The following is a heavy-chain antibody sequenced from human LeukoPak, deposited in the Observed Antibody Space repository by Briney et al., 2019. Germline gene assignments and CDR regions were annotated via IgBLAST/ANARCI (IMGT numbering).Heavy chain of an antibody. CDR1: GFTFSNYS. CDR2: ISYDGRNK. J-gene: IGHJ4*02. Sequence: GGSLRLSCAASGFTFSNYSMTWVRQAPGKGLEWVAVISYDGRNKYYADSVKGRFTVSRDNSKNTLYLQMNSLRAEDTAVYYCASHWAQQVVSDYWGQGTLVTVSS. V-gene: IGHV3-30*03. CDR3: ASHWAQQVVSDY. D-gene: IGHD6-13*01.